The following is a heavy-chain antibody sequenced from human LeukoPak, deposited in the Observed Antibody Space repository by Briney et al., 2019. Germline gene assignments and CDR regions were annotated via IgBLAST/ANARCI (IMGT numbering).Heavy chain of an antibody. V-gene: IGHV3-30*03. CDR3: ARSKQLAFDC. Sequence: GGSLRLSCAASGFTFSSYAMHWARQAPGKGLEWVAVISYDGSNKYYADSMKGRFTISRDSSKNTLYLQMNSLRAEDTAVYYCARSKQLAFDCWGQGTLVTVSS. CDR2: ISYDGSNK. CDR1: GFTFSSYA. D-gene: IGHD6-13*01. J-gene: IGHJ4*02.